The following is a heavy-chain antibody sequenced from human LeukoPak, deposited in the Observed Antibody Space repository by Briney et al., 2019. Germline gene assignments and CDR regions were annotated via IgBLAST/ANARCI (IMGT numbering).Heavy chain of an antibody. J-gene: IGHJ4*02. CDR3: AKDHSGASYYFGY. V-gene: IGHV3-23*01. CDR2: IDYGGGGT. Sequence: VGSLRLSCAASGFTFSTYSMNWVRQAPGKGLEWVSSIDYGGGGTYYADSVKGRFFISTDNSKNTLYLKMNSLRAEDTAVYYCAKDHSGASYYFGYWGQGTLVTVSS. D-gene: IGHD2-15*01. CDR1: GFTFSTYS.